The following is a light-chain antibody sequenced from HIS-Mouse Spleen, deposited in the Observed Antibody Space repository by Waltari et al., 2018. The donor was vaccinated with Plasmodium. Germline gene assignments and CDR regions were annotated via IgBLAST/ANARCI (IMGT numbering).Light chain of an antibody. CDR3: SAYTSSSTHVV. Sequence: QSALTQPASVSGSPGQSITLSCTGTSSDVGGYNYVSCYKQHPGKAPKLMIYDVRKRPSGVSNRFSGSKSGNTAALTISGLQAEDEADYDCSAYTSSSTHVVFGGGTKLTVL. CDR2: DVR. J-gene: IGLJ2*01. CDR1: SSDVGGYNY. V-gene: IGLV2-14*03.